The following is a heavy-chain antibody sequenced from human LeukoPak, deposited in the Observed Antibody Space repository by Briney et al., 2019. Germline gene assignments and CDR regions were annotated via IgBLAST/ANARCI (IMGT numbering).Heavy chain of an antibody. J-gene: IGHJ4*02. D-gene: IGHD6-13*01. CDR2: IYYSGST. Sequence: SETLSLTCAVSGGSISSYYWGWIRQAPGKGLEWIGYIYYSGSTNYNPSLKSRVTISVDTSKNQFSLKLSSVTAADTAVYYCARGPVAAAGITFDYWGQGTLVTVSS. CDR1: GGSISSYY. V-gene: IGHV4-59*12. CDR3: ARGPVAAAGITFDY.